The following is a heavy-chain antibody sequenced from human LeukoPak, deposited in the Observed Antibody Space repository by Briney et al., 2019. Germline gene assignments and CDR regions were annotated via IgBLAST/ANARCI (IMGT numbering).Heavy chain of an antibody. V-gene: IGHV3-9*01. Sequence: PGRSLRLSCAASGFTFDDYAMHWVRQAPGKCLEWVSGISWNSGSIGYADSVKGRFTISRDNAKNSLYLQMNSLRAEDTALYYCAKVAGSGDYFDYWGQGTLVTVSS. CDR2: ISWNSGSI. D-gene: IGHD3-10*01. CDR1: GFTFDDYA. CDR3: AKVAGSGDYFDY. J-gene: IGHJ4*02.